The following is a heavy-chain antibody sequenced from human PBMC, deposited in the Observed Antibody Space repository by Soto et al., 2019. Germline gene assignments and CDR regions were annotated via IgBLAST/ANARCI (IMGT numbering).Heavy chain of an antibody. CDR2: IIPIFGTA. D-gene: IGHD3-3*01. CDR1: GGTFSSYA. CDR3: ARSPYYDFWSGASTYYYYYGIDV. Sequence: QVQLVQSGAEVKKPGSSVKVSCKASGGTFSSYAISWVRQAPGQGLEWMGGIIPIFGTANYAQKFQGRVTITVDESTSTAYMELSSLRSEDTAVYYCARSPYYDFWSGASTYYYYYGIDVWGQGTTVTVSS. V-gene: IGHV1-69*01. J-gene: IGHJ6*02.